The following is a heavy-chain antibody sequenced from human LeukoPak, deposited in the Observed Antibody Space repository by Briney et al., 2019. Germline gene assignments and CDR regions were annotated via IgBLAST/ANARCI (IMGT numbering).Heavy chain of an antibody. CDR1: GGSISSYY. CDR2: IYYSGST. V-gene: IGHV4-59*01. CDR3: ARARIGVAATWSDP. Sequence: PSETLSLTCTVSGGSISSYYWSWIRQPPGKGLEWIGYIYYSGSTNYNPSLKSRATISVDTSKNQFSLKLSSVTAADTAVYYCARARIGVAATWSDPWGQGTLVTVSS. J-gene: IGHJ5*02. D-gene: IGHD2-15*01.